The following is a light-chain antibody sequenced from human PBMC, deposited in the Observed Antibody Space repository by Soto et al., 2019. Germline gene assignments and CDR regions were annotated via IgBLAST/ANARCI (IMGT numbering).Light chain of an antibody. Sequence: QSVLTQPASVSGSPGQSITISCTGTSSDIGGYNYVSWYQQHLGKVPKLMIHDVSNRPSGVSNRFSGSKSGNTASLTISGLQAEDEADYYCNSYTSSNTYVFGTGTKLTVL. V-gene: IGLV2-14*01. CDR3: NSYTSSNTYV. CDR2: DVS. J-gene: IGLJ1*01. CDR1: SSDIGGYNY.